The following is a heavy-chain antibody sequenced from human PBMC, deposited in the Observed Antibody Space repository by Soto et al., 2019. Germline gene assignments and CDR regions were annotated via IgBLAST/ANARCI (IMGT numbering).Heavy chain of an antibody. CDR3: ARVPVEMATMYYWFDP. V-gene: IGHV1-69*01. CDR1: GGTFSSYA. Sequence: QVQLVQSGAEVKKPGSSVKVSCKASGGTFSSYAISWVRQAPGQGLEWMGGIIPIFGTANYAQKFQGRVTITADESTSTAYMELSSLRSEDTVVYYCARVPVEMATMYYWFDPWGQGTLVTVSS. J-gene: IGHJ5*02. D-gene: IGHD5-12*01. CDR2: IIPIFGTA.